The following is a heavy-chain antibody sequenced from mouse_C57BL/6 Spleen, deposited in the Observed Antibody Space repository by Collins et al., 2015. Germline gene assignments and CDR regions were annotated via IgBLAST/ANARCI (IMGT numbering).Heavy chain of an antibody. V-gene: IGHV14-3*02. Sequence: EVQLQQSGAELVKPGASVKLSCTASGFNIKDTYMHWVKQRPEQGLEWIGRIDPANGNTKYDPKFQGKATITAGTSSNTAYLQLSSLTSEDTAVYYCARNGFYWYFDVWGAGTTVTVSS. CDR1: GFNIKDTY. J-gene: IGHJ1*01. CDR2: IDPANGNT. CDR3: ARNGFYWYFDV.